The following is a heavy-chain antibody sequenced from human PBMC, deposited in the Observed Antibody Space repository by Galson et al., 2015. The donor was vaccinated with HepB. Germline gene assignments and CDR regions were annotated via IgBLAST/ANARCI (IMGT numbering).Heavy chain of an antibody. J-gene: IGHJ4*02. D-gene: IGHD5-18*01. CDR1: GGSISSSSYY. Sequence: TLSLTCTVSGGSISSSSYYWGWIRQPPGKGLEWIGSIYYSGRTYYNPSLKSRVTISVATSKNQFSLRLSSVTAADTAVYSCPRDAWIQLDFDYWGQGTLATVSS. V-gene: IGHV4-39*07. CDR2: IYYSGRT. CDR3: PRDAWIQLDFDY.